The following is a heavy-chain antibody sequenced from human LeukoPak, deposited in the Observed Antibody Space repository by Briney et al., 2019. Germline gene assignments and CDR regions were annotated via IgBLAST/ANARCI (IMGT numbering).Heavy chain of an antibody. V-gene: IGHV1-2*04. Sequence: ASVKVSCKASGYTFTGYYMHWVRQAPGQGLEWMGWINPNSGGTNYAQKFQGWVTMTRDTSISTAYMEPSRLRSDDTAVYYCARLAAAGDPFDYWGQGTLVTVSS. CDR3: ARLAAAGDPFDY. J-gene: IGHJ4*02. CDR1: GYTFTGYY. D-gene: IGHD6-13*01. CDR2: INPNSGGT.